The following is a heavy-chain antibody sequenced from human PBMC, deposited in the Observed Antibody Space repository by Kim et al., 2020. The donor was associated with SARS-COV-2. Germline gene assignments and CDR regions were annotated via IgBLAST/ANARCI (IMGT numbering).Heavy chain of an antibody. CDR3: ARVRGAAGPFYYYYYGMDV. D-gene: IGHD6-13*01. J-gene: IGHJ6*02. Sequence: LSLTCAASGFPFSDYYMSWIRQAPGKGLEWVSYISSSGSTIYYADSVKGRFTISRDNAKNSLYLQMNSLRAEDTAVYYCARVRGAAGPFYYYYYGMDVWGQGTTVTVSS. CDR1: GFPFSDYY. CDR2: ISSSGSTI. V-gene: IGHV3-11*01.